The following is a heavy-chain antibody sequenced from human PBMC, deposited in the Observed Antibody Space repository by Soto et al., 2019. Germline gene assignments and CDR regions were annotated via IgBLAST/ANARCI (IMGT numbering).Heavy chain of an antibody. V-gene: IGHV4-4*02. Sequence: QVQLQESGPGLVKPSGTLSLTCAVSGGSISSSNWWSWVRQPPGKGLEWIGEIYQSGSTNYNPSLKSRVTISVDKSKNRFSLRLSSVTAADTDVYYCARDSSGYPGEPYWYFDLWGRGTLVTVSS. CDR3: ARDSSGYPGEPYWYFDL. CDR2: IYQSGST. D-gene: IGHD3-22*01. J-gene: IGHJ2*01. CDR1: GGSISSSNW.